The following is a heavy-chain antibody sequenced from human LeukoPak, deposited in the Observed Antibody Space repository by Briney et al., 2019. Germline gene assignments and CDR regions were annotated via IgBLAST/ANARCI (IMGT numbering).Heavy chain of an antibody. CDR3: ARGSLGWGSGWYPFDY. CDR2: IHYSGST. CDR1: GGSISSYY. Sequence: PSETLSPTCTVSGGSISSYYWSWIRQPPGKGLEWIGYIHYSGSTNYNPSLKSRVTISVDTSKNQFSLKLSSVTAADTAVYYCARGSLGWGSGWYPFDYWGQGTLVTVSS. J-gene: IGHJ4*02. D-gene: IGHD6-19*01. V-gene: IGHV4-59*01.